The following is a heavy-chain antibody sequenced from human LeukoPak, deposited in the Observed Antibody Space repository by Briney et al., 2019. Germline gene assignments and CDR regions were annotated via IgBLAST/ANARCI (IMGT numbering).Heavy chain of an antibody. CDR1: GGSISSYY. V-gene: IGHV4-59*01. D-gene: IGHD4-23*01. Sequence: SEPLSLTCSVSGGSISSYYWSWIRQPPGKGLEWVGYIYYSGSTNYNPSLKSRVTISVDTSKNQFSLKLSSVTAADTAVYYCARVRYYFDYWGQGTLVTVSS. CDR3: ARVRYYFDY. J-gene: IGHJ4*02. CDR2: IYYSGST.